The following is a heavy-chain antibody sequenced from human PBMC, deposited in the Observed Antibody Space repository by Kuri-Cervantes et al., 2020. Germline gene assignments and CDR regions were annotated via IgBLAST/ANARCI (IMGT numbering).Heavy chain of an antibody. D-gene: IGHD3-22*01. J-gene: IGHJ3*02. CDR3: ANSPHYYESSGYYAFDI. Sequence: GGSLRLSCAASGFTFSSYGIHWVRQAPGKGLEWVAVIWYDGSNKYYADSVKGRFTISRDNTKKSLYLQMNSLRAEDTAVYYCANSPHYYESSGYYAFDIWGQGTMVTVSS. CDR2: IWYDGSNK. V-gene: IGHV3-33*03. CDR1: GFTFSSYG.